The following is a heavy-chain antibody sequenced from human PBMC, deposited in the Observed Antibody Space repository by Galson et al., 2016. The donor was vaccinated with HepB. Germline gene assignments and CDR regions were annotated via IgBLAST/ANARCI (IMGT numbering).Heavy chain of an antibody. J-gene: IGHJ4*02. CDR1: GFIFNSHT. CDR2: ISHDGING. V-gene: IGHV3-30*18. Sequence: SLRLSCAASGFIFNSHTMHWVRQETPGKGLEWVASISHDGINGKYADSVKGRFTISRDNSKNTLYLQMNSLRAEDTAVYYCAKLFGSGTQTFDYWGQGTLVTVSS. D-gene: IGHD3-10*01. CDR3: AKLFGSGTQTFDY.